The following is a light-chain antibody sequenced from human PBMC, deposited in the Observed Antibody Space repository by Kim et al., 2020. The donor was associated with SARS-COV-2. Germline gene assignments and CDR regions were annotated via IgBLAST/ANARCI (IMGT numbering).Light chain of an antibody. CDR1: ESIGSW. CDR3: QQYNTYPWT. CDR2: DAS. Sequence: ASVGDRVTITCRANESIGSWLAWYQQKPGKAPKLLISDASSLESGVPSSFSGSGSGTDFTLTISSLQPDDFATYYCQQYNTYPWTFGQGTKVEIK. J-gene: IGKJ1*01. V-gene: IGKV1-5*01.